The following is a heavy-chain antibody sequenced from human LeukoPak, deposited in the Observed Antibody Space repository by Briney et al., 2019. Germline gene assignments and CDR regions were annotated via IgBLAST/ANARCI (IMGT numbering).Heavy chain of an antibody. CDR1: GYTFTSYA. D-gene: IGHD3-9*01. CDR3: ARGIYDILTGYSRNWFDP. V-gene: IGHV1-69*13. J-gene: IGHJ5*02. CDR2: IIPIFGTA. Sequence: SVKVSCKASGYTFTSYAMNWVRQAPGQGLEWMGGIIPIFGTANYAQKFQGRVTITADESTSTAYMELSSLRSEDTAVYYCARGIYDILTGYSRNWFDPWGQGTLVTVSS.